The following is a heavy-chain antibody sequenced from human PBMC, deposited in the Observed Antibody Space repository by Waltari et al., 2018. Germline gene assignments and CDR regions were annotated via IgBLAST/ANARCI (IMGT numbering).Heavy chain of an antibody. V-gene: IGHV3-7*01. CDR1: GFTFSSFW. CDR3: ARSGRTGAVYY. J-gene: IGHJ4*02. CDR2: IKQDGSEK. Sequence: VQLVESGGGLVQPGGSVRLSCAASGFTFSSFWMSWVRQVPGKGLEWVANIKQDGSEKNYVDSVKGRFTISRDNAKNTLDLQMNSLRLEDTAMYYCARSGRTGAVYYWGQGSLVTVSS. D-gene: IGHD7-27*01.